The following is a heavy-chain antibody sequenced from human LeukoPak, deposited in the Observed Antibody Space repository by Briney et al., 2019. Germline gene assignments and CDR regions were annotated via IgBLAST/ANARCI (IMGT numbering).Heavy chain of an antibody. CDR3: ARGPHYYGSGSYIVGYYGMDV. Sequence: GESLKISCKGSGYSFTSYWIGWVRQMPGKGLEGMGIIYPGDCGTRYSPSFQGQVTISADKAISTVYLQWSSLKASDTAMYYCARGPHYYGSGSYIVGYYGMDVWGQGTTVTVSS. CDR1: GYSFTSYW. J-gene: IGHJ6*02. D-gene: IGHD3-10*01. CDR2: IYPGDCGT. V-gene: IGHV5-51*01.